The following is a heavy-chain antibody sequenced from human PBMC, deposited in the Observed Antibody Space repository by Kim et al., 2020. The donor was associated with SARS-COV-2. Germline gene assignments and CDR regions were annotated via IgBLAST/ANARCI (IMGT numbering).Heavy chain of an antibody. V-gene: IGHV4-30-4*01. CDR1: GGSISSGDYY. CDR3: ARVVHDYGDLYPFDY. Sequence: SETLSLTCTVSGGSISSGDYYWSWIRQPPGKGLEWIGYIYYSGSTYYNPSLKSRVTISVDTSKNQFSLKLSSVTAADTAVYYCARVVHDYGDLYPFDYWGQGTLVTVSS. D-gene: IGHD4-17*01. CDR2: IYYSGST. J-gene: IGHJ4*02.